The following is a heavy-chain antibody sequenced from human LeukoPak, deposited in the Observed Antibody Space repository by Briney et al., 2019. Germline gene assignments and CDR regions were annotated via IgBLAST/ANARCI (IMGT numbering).Heavy chain of an antibody. D-gene: IGHD3-9*01. CDR1: GFTFSSSS. CDR2: IKYDGSEK. J-gene: IGHJ4*02. V-gene: IGHV3-7*01. CDR3: ARDLTGGPDY. Sequence: GGSLRLSCAASGFTFSSSSMRWVRLAPGKGLEWVANIKYDGSEKYYVDSVRGRFTISRDNAKDSLYLQMNSLRAEDTAVYFCARDLTGGPDYWGQGTLVTVSS.